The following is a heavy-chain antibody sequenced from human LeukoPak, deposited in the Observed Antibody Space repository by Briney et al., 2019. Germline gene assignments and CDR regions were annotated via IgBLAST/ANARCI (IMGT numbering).Heavy chain of an antibody. Sequence: ASVKVSCKASGYTFTGYYLHWVRQAPGQGLEWVGWINPNSGGTTYAQKFQGRVTMTRDTSISTVYMELSRLTSDDTAVYYCSREDYWGQGTLVTVSS. CDR2: INPNSGGT. CDR1: GYTFTGYY. J-gene: IGHJ4*02. CDR3: SREDY. V-gene: IGHV1-2*02.